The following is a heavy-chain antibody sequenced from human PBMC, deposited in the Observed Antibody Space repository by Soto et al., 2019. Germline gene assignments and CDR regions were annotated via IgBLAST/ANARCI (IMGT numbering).Heavy chain of an antibody. CDR1: GGSISSYY. CDR2: IYYSGST. J-gene: IGHJ4*02. CDR3: ARHGYQEFGSGYPFDY. V-gene: IGHV4-59*08. D-gene: IGHD3-3*01. Sequence: SETLSLTCTVSGGSISSYYWSWIRQPPGKGLEWIGYIYYSGSTNYNPSLKSRVTISVDTSKNQFSLKLSSVTAADTAVYYCARHGYQEFGSGYPFDYWGQGTLVTVSS.